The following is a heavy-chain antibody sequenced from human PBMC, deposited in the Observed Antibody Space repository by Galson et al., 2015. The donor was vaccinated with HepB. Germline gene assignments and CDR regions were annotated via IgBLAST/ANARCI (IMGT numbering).Heavy chain of an antibody. D-gene: IGHD3-10*01. CDR1: GFTFSSYA. V-gene: IGHV3-30*04. Sequence: SLRLSCAASGFTFSSYALHWVRQAPGKGLEWVGVISYDGTNKYHADSVKGRFTISRDNSKNTVYLQMNSLRVEDTAVYYCARDMGSGRGAMDVWGQGTTVTVS. J-gene: IGHJ6*02. CDR3: ARDMGSGRGAMDV. CDR2: ISYDGTNK.